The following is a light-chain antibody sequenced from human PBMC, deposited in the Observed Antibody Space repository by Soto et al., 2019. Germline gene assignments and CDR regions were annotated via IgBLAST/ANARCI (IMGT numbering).Light chain of an antibody. CDR3: QVWDSSSDRHVV. CDR2: YDS. J-gene: IGLJ2*01. V-gene: IGLV3-21*04. Sequence: SYELTQPPSVSVAPGKTARITCGGNNIGIKSVHWYQQKPGQAPVLVIYYDSDRPSGIPERFSGSTSGNTATLTISRVEDGDEADYYCQVWDSSSDRHVVFGGGTKLTVL. CDR1: NIGIKS.